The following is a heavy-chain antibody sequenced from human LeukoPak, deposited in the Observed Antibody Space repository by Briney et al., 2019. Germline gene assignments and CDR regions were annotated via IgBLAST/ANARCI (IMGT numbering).Heavy chain of an antibody. V-gene: IGHV3-21*01. CDR2: ISSTNGYI. J-gene: IGHJ4*02. D-gene: IGHD2-8*01. CDR1: GFTFSRYS. CDR3: ARGRCTWYLDY. Sequence: PGGSLRLSCAASGFTFSRYSTNWVRHAPAKGLEGGSYISSTNGYIYYADAGRSRFTISSDNTKNSLSLQMNSLRAEDTAVYYCARGRCTWYLDYWGQGTLVTVSS.